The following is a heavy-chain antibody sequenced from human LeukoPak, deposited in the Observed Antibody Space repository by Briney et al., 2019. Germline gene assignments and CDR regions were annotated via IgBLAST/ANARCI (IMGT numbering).Heavy chain of an antibody. Sequence: PSETLSLTCTCSLCAISRGSYYALCIRQPPGKGLEGIGSIYYSGNTYYTPSLKSRVTISVDTSKNQFSLKLSSVTAADTAVYYCARVRGPYYGSGSYRTYWGQGTLVTVSS. J-gene: IGHJ4*02. D-gene: IGHD3-10*01. CDR2: IYYSGNT. CDR1: LCAISRGSYY. V-gene: IGHV4-39*01. CDR3: ARVRGPYYGSGSYRTY.